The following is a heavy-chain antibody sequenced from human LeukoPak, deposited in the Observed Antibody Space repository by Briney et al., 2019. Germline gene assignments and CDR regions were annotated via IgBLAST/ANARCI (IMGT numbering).Heavy chain of an antibody. CDR3: ALRRLTSSQIIEDNWFGP. CDR2: TYYSGST. V-gene: IGHV4-61*08. D-gene: IGHD2/OR15-2a*01. Sequence: SETLSLTCTVSGGSVSSSGYSWNWIRQPPGKTLEWIGYTYYSGSTNYNPSLKSRFTLSVDTSKNQFSLKLTSVTAADTAVYYCALRRLTSSQIIEDNWFGPWGQGTLVTVSS. J-gene: IGHJ5*02. CDR1: GGSVSSSGYS.